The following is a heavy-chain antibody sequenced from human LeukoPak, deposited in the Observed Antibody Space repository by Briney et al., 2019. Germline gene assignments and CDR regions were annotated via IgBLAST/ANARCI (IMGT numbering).Heavy chain of an antibody. D-gene: IGHD5-18*01. CDR3: TREASGYSYGYEEH. CDR2: INHSGST. J-gene: IGHJ1*01. V-gene: IGHV4-34*01. CDR1: GGSFSGYY. Sequence: PSETLSLTCAVYGGSFSGYYWSWIRQPPGKGLEWIGEINHSGSTNYNPSLKSRVTMSVDTSKNHLSLKLSSVTAADTAVYYCTREASGYSYGYEEHWGQGTLVTVSS.